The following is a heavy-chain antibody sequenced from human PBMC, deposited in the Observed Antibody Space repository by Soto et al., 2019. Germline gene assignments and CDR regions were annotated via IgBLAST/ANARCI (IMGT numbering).Heavy chain of an antibody. D-gene: IGHD5-12*01. CDR3: AGSGYDAGQDY. V-gene: IGHV4-34*01. Sequence: QVQLQQWGAGLLKPSETLSLTCAVYGGSFSGYYWSWIRQPPGKGLEWIGEINHSGSTNYNPSLKSRVTISVDTSKNQFSLKLSSVTAADTAVYYCAGSGYDAGQDYWGQGTLVTVSS. CDR2: INHSGST. CDR1: GGSFSGYY. J-gene: IGHJ4*02.